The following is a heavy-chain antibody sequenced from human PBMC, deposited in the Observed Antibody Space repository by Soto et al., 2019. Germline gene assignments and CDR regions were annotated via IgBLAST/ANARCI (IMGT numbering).Heavy chain of an antibody. CDR3: ARGSGIVALPGELEDVKYDY. Sequence: QVQLQQWGAGLVKPSETLSLSCAVYGQSFSGHSWAWIRQPTGKGLQWIGEINESGSTYYNPSLKSRVTISSDTSKNQFSLKLSSVSAAVTAAYFCARGSGIVALPGELEDVKYDYWGQGTLVNVSS. CDR1: GQSFSGHS. CDR2: INESGST. D-gene: IGHD1-1*01. V-gene: IGHV4-34*01. J-gene: IGHJ4*02.